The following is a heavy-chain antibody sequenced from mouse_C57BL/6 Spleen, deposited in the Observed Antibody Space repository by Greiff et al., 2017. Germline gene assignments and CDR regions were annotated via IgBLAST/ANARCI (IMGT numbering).Heavy chain of an antibody. CDR3: GREARDCRGAMDY. CDR1: GYTFTDHN. CDR2: IYPVSGDT. D-gene: IGHD3-3*01. V-gene: IGHV1-11*01. Sequence: VQLQQSGAELVSPGASVTLSCKASGYTFTDHNMNWVKKRPGQGLEWIGRIYPVSGDTNYNQKFMGKATFSVDRSSSTVYMVMNSLTSEDSAVYYCGREARDCRGAMDYWGQGTSVTVSS. J-gene: IGHJ4*01.